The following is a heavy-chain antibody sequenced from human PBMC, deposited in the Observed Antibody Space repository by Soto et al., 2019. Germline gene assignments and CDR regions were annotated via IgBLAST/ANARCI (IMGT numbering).Heavy chain of an antibody. CDR2: LIPLFGTT. Sequence: QVQLVQSGAEVKKPGSSVKVSCEASGGTFSGHAISWVRQAPGQGPEWMGGLIPLFGTTQHEQNFRDSLAITADKSTSTAYMELTSLRFEDTAIYYCARGPNWGYRFDSWGQGTLVTVSS. CDR1: GGTFSGHA. CDR3: ARGPNWGYRFDS. D-gene: IGHD7-27*01. V-gene: IGHV1-69*06. J-gene: IGHJ4*02.